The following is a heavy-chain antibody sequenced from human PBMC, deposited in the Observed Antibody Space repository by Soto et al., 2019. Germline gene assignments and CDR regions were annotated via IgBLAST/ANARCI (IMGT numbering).Heavy chain of an antibody. CDR1: GFTFSSYA. Sequence: PGGSLRLSCAASGFTFSSYAMSWVRQAPGKGLECVSTISGSGGTTYYADSVKGRFTISRDNTKSSLFLQMNSLGVEDTAVYYCARGGGGGLFEHWGQGVLVTVSS. CDR2: ISGSGGTT. J-gene: IGHJ4*02. D-gene: IGHD2-21*01. CDR3: ARGGGGGLFEH. V-gene: IGHV3-23*01.